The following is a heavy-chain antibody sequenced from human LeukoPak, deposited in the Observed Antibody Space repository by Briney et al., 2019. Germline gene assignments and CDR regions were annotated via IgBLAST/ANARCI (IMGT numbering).Heavy chain of an antibody. CDR1: GFTFSSYA. J-gene: IGHJ4*02. V-gene: IGHV3-23*01. Sequence: GGSLRLSCAASGFTFSSYAMSWVRQAPGKGLEWGSAISGSGGSTYYADSVKGRFTISRDNSMNTLYLQMNSLRAEDTAVYYCAKDQGSGWPEDFDYWGQGTLVTVSS. CDR2: ISGSGGST. D-gene: IGHD6-19*01. CDR3: AKDQGSGWPEDFDY.